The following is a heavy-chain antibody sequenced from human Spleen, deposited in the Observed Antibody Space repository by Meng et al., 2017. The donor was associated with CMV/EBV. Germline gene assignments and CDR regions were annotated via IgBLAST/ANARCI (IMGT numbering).Heavy chain of an antibody. J-gene: IGHJ6*02. V-gene: IGHV4-38-2*02. CDR2: IYHGGSS. Sequence: SETLSLTCTVSGYSISSDYYWGWIRQPPGKGLEWIGSIYHGGSSYYNPSLKSRVTVSIDTSKNQFSLKLSSVTAADTAVYYCARGTRTYTIFGVARRPYYYYGMDVWGQGTTVTVSS. CDR3: ARGTRTYTIFGVARRPYYYYGMDV. CDR1: GYSISSDYY. D-gene: IGHD3-3*01.